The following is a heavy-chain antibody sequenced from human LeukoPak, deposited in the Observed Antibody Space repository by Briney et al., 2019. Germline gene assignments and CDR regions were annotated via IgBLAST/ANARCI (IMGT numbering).Heavy chain of an antibody. Sequence: SETLSLTCTVSGGSISSYYRSWIRQPPGKGLEWSGYIYYSGSTNYNPSLKSRVTISVDTSKNQFSLKLSSVTAADTAVYYCATKADGGYDLYFDYWGQGTLVTVSS. J-gene: IGHJ4*02. CDR3: ATKADGGYDLYFDY. CDR1: GGSISSYY. D-gene: IGHD5-12*01. V-gene: IGHV4-59*01. CDR2: IYYSGST.